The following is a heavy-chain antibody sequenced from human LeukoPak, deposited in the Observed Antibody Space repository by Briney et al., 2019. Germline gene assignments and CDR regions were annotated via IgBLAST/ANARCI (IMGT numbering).Heavy chain of an antibody. V-gene: IGHV3-11*03. CDR1: GFTFSDYY. CDR2: ISSSSSYT. J-gene: IGHJ4*02. CDR3: ARSYSSGYYHY. D-gene: IGHD3-22*01. Sequence: GGSLRLSCAASGFTFSDYYMSWIRQAPGKGLEWVSYISSSSSYTNYADSVKGRFTISRDNAKNSLYLQMNGLRAEDTAVYYCARSYSSGYYHYWGQGTLVTVSS.